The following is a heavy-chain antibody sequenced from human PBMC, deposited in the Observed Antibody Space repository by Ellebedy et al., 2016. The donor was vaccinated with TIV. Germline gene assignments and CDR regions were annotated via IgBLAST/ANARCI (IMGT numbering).Heavy chain of an antibody. V-gene: IGHV3-11*01. J-gene: IGHJ4*02. CDR1: GFTFSDYY. Sequence: GESLKISCAASGFTFSDYYMSWIRQAPGKGLEWVSYISSSGSTIYYADSVKGRFTISRDNAKNSLYLQMNSLRAEDTAVYYCARGSYGSGSYYSASDFDYWGQGTLVTVSS. CDR2: ISSSGSTI. D-gene: IGHD3-10*01. CDR3: ARGSYGSGSYYSASDFDY.